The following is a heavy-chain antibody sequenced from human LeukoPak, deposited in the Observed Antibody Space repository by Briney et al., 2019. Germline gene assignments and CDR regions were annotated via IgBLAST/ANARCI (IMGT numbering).Heavy chain of an antibody. CDR3: AKDMFSSSSLFDY. J-gene: IGHJ4*02. Sequence: PGRSLRLSCAASGFTSDDYAMHWVRQAPGKGLEWVSGISWNSGSIGYADSVKGRFTISRDNAKNSLYLQMNSLRAEDTALYYCAKDMFSSSSLFDYWGQGTLVTVSS. D-gene: IGHD6-6*01. CDR2: ISWNSGSI. V-gene: IGHV3-9*02. CDR1: GFTSDDYA.